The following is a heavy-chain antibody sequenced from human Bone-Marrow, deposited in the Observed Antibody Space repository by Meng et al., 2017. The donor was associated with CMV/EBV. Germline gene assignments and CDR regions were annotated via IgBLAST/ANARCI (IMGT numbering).Heavy chain of an antibody. CDR1: GYTFTGYY. V-gene: IGHV1-2*02. CDR3: ARDIVVVPAAIEDGMDV. J-gene: IGHJ6*02. D-gene: IGHD2-2*02. CDR2: INPNSGGT. Sequence: ASVKVSCKASGYTFTGYYMHWVRQAPGQGLEWMGWINPNSGGTNYAQKFQGRVTMTRDTSISTAYMELGRLRSDDTAVYYCARDIVVVPAAIEDGMDVWGQGTTVTVSS.